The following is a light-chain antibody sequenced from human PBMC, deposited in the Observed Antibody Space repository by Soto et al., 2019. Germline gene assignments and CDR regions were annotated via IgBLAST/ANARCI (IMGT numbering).Light chain of an antibody. Sequence: QSALTQPRSVSGSPGQSVTISCTGTSSDVGGYNYVSWYQQHPGKAPKLMIYDVSNRPSGISNRFSGSKSGNTASLTISGLQAVDEADYYCTSYTSISLYVFGTGTKVTVL. CDR2: DVS. CDR1: SSDVGGYNY. CDR3: TSYTSISLYV. V-gene: IGLV2-14*01. J-gene: IGLJ1*01.